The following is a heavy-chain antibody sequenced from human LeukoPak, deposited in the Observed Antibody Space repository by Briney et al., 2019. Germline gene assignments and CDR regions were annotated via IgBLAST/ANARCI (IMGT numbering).Heavy chain of an antibody. CDR3: ASPIATRQGYYYYGMDV. CDR2: ITGSGGST. CDR1: GFTFSSYA. J-gene: IGHJ6*02. Sequence: GRSLRLSCAASGFTFSSYAMRWVRQAPGKGLEWVSAITGSGGSTYYADSVKGRFTISRDNSKKTLYLQMNSLRAEDTAVYYCASPIATRQGYYYYGMDVWGQGTTVTVSS. D-gene: IGHD6-6*01. V-gene: IGHV3-23*01.